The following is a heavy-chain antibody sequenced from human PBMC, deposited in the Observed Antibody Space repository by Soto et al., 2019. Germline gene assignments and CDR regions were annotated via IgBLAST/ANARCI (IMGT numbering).Heavy chain of an antibody. CDR3: ARGQAYYGSPPLDY. J-gene: IGHJ4*02. CDR2: LWSDGTNQ. D-gene: IGHD3-10*01. V-gene: IGHV3-33*01. CDR1: GFTFTSYG. Sequence: QVQLVESGGGVVQPGRSLRLSCAASGFTFTSYGMHWVRQAPGKGLEWVAVLWSDGTNQNYADSVRGRFTISRDNSKNTVFLQMDSLRAEDTAVYYCARGQAYYGSPPLDYWGQGTLVTVSS.